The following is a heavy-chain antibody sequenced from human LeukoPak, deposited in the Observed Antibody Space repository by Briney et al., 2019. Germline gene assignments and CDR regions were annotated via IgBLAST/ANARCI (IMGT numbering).Heavy chain of an antibody. CDR1: GFTFSTYN. CDR2: ITSSSTYM. Sequence: PGGSLRLSCAASGFTFSTYNMNWVRQVPGKGLEWVSSITSSSTYMFYADSVKGRFTISRDNAQNSLYLQMNSLRAEDTALYYCAKDYSGYARDYYMDVWGKGTTVTVSS. V-gene: IGHV3-21*04. CDR3: AKDYSGYARDYYMDV. J-gene: IGHJ6*03. D-gene: IGHD5-12*01.